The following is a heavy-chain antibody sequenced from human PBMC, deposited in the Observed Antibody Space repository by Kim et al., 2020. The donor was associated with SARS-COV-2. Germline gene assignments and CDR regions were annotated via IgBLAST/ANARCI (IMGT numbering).Heavy chain of an antibody. Sequence: GGSLRLSCTASGFIFGDYAMTWVRQAPGKGLECVGFIRSKTYGGTTEYAASVKGRFTISRDDSNSIAYLQMNSLKSEDTAVYYCTRALTSSWYDSWGQGTLVTVSS. CDR1: GFIFGDYA. CDR3: TRALTSSWYDS. D-gene: IGHD2-2*01. V-gene: IGHV3-49*04. J-gene: IGHJ5*01. CDR2: IRSKTYGGTT.